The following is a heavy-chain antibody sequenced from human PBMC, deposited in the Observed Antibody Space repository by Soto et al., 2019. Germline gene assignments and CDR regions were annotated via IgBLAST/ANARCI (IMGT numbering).Heavy chain of an antibody. CDR1: GYTFTSYA. CDR2: INAGNGNT. V-gene: IGHV1-3*01. CDR3: ARGLIAAPPTGVDY. Sequence: QVQLVQSGAEVKKPGASVKVSCKASGYTFTSYAMHWVRQAPGQRLEWMGWINAGNGNTKYSQKFQGRVTITRDTSASTAYMELSSLRSEDTAVYYCARGLIAAPPTGVDYWGQGTLVTVSS. D-gene: IGHD6-13*01. J-gene: IGHJ4*02.